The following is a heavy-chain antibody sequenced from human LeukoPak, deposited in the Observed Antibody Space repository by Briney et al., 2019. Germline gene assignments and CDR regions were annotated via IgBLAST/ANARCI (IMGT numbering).Heavy chain of an antibody. J-gene: IGHJ6*03. CDR3: VSFNLQAGYMDV. D-gene: IGHD5-24*01. Sequence: KPSETLSLTCTVSGGSISSYYWSWIRQPAGKGLEWIGRIYTSGSTNYNPSLKSRVTISVDTSKNQFSLKLSSVTAADTAVYYCVSFNLQAGYMDVWGKGTTVTISS. V-gene: IGHV4-4*07. CDR2: IYTSGST. CDR1: GGSISSYY.